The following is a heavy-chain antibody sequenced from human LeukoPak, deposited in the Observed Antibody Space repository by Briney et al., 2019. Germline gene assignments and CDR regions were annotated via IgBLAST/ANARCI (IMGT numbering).Heavy chain of an antibody. J-gene: IGHJ6*04. CDR1: GFTFTTYG. Sequence: QPGGSLRLSCAASGFTFTTYGMHWVRQAPGKGLEWVAYVSFDGKNQKYVDSVKGRFSISRDNAKNSLYLQMNSLRAEDTAVYYCAELGITMIGGVWGKGTTVTISS. D-gene: IGHD3-10*02. CDR3: AELGITMIGGV. CDR2: VSFDGKNQ. V-gene: IGHV3-33*03.